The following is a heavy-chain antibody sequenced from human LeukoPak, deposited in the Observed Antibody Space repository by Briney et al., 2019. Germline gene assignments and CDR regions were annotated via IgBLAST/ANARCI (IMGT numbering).Heavy chain of an antibody. CDR2: ISGGGGST. D-gene: IGHD1-26*01. Sequence: GGSLRLSCAASGFTFTSYSMNWVRQAPGKGLEWVSTISGGGGSTYYADSVKGGFTISRDNSKNTLYLQVNSLRAEDTAVYYCAKGGKWDVTPFDYWGQGTLVTVSS. V-gene: IGHV3-23*01. J-gene: IGHJ4*02. CDR3: AKGGKWDVTPFDY. CDR1: GFTFTSYS.